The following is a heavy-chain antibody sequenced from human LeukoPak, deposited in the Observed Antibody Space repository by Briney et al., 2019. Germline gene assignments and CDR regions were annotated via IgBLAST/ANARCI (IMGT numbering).Heavy chain of an antibody. CDR3: AKGDTTWELPHDY. CDR1: GFTVSSNY. Sequence: GGSLRLSRAASGFTVSSNYMSWVRQAPGKGLEWVSAISGSGGSTYYADSVKGRFTISRDKSKNTLYLQMNSLRAEDTAVYYCAKGDTTWELPHDYWGQGTLVTVSS. CDR2: ISGSGGST. D-gene: IGHD1-26*01. J-gene: IGHJ4*02. V-gene: IGHV3-23*01.